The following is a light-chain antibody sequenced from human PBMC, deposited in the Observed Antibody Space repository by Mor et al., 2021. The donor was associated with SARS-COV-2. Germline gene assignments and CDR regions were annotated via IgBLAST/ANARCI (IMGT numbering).Light chain of an antibody. CDR1: VGGYNF. CDR3: NSYAASNTLV. V-gene: IGLV2-8*01. CDR2: EVT. Sequence: VGGYNFVSWYQQHPGKVPKLLIYEVTKRPSGVPDRFSGSKSGNTASLTVSGLQAEDEADYYCNSYAASNTLVFGGGTK. J-gene: IGLJ3*02.